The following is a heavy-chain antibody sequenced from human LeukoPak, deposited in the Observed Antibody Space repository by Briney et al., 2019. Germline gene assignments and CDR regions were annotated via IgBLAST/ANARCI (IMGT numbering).Heavy chain of an antibody. CDR1: GFTFDDYA. CDR3: ARVAPRVAGRHIDY. Sequence: SLRLSCAASGFTFDDYAIHWVRQAPGKGLEWVSSISWNSGSIGYADSVKGRFTISRDNSKNTLYLQMNSLRAEDTAVYYCARVAPRVAGRHIDYWGQGTLVTVSS. J-gene: IGHJ4*02. CDR2: ISWNSGSI. D-gene: IGHD6-19*01. V-gene: IGHV3-9*01.